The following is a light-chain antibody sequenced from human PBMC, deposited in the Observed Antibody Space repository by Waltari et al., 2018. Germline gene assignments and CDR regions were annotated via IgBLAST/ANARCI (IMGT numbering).Light chain of an antibody. V-gene: IGLV3-19*01. CDR1: SLRTSY. CDR2: GKE. J-gene: IGLJ3*02. Sequence: SSELTQGPDVSVALGQTVKITCQGDSLRTSYAHWYQVKPGQAPVLVPFGKEKRPSGIPDRISGYSSGTTSSLTITGAQAEDEADYYCHSRKGSDNQVVFGGGTKLTVL. CDR3: HSRKGSDNQVV.